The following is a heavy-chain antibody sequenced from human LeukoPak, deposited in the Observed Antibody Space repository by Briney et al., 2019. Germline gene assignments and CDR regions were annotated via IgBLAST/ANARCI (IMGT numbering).Heavy chain of an antibody. V-gene: IGHV3-74*01. CDR2: INSDGSST. CDR3: ARDISPDDYFDSHKCYYDAFDI. CDR1: GFTFSRYW. D-gene: IGHD3-22*01. J-gene: IGHJ3*02. Sequence: PGGSLRLSRAASGFTFSRYWMHWVRQAPGKGLVWVSRINSDGSSTTYADSVKGRFTISRDNAKNTLYLQMSSLKTEDTAVYYCARDISPDDYFDSHKCYYDAFDIWGQGTLVTVSS.